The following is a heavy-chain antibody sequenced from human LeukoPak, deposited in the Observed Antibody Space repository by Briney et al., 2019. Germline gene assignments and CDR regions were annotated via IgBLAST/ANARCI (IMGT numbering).Heavy chain of an antibody. CDR1: GGSLSSYY. V-gene: IGHV4-59*08. CDR2: IYYSGST. Sequence: SETLSLTCTVSGGSLSSYYWSWIRQPPGKGLEWIGYIYYSGSTNYNPSLKSRVTISVDTSKNQFSLKLSSVTAADTAVYYCARLAAAGTLVRWFDPWGQGTLVTVSS. CDR3: ARLAAAGTLVRWFDP. J-gene: IGHJ5*02. D-gene: IGHD6-13*01.